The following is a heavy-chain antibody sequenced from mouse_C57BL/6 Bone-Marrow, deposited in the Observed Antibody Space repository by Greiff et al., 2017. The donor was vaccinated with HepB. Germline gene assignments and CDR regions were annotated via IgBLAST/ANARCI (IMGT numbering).Heavy chain of an antibody. D-gene: IGHD2-1*01. Sequence: VKLMESGPGLVQPSQSLSITCTVSGFSLTSYGVHWVRQSPGKGLEWLGVIWSGGSTDYNAAFISRLSISKDNSKSQVFFKMNSLQADDTAIYYCARNYYGKGYYAMDYWGQGTSVTVSS. CDR1: GFSLTSYG. V-gene: IGHV2-2*01. J-gene: IGHJ4*01. CDR3: ARNYYGKGYYAMDY. CDR2: IWSGGST.